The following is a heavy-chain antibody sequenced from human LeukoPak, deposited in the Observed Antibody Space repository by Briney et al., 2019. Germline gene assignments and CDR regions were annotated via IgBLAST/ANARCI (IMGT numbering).Heavy chain of an antibody. Sequence: EASVKVSCKASGGTFSSYTITWVRQAPGQGLEWMGGIIPIFGTANYAQKSQGRVTITADESTSTAYMELSSLRSEDTAVYYCARDRRFRGYDSSGYYSLYFDYWGQGTLVTVSS. CDR3: ARDRRFRGYDSSGYYSLYFDY. V-gene: IGHV1-69*01. D-gene: IGHD3-22*01. CDR2: IIPIFGTA. CDR1: GGTFSSYT. J-gene: IGHJ4*02.